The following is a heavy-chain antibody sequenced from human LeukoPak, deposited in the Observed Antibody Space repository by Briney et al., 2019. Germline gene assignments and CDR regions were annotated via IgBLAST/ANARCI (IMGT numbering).Heavy chain of an antibody. J-gene: IGHJ5*02. Sequence: ASVKVSCKASGYTFTSYGISWVRQAPGQGLEWMGWISAYNGNTNYAQKLQGRVTMTTDTSTSTAYMELRSLRSDDTAVYYCARVTLWGIAAPNWFDPWGQGTLVTVSS. V-gene: IGHV1-18*01. D-gene: IGHD6-13*01. CDR1: GYTFTSYG. CDR2: ISAYNGNT. CDR3: ARVTLWGIAAPNWFDP.